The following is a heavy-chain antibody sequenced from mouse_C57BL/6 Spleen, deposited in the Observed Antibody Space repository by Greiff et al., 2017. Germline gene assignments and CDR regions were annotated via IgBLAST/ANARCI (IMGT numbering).Heavy chain of an antibody. D-gene: IGHD1-1*01. CDR2: INPSTGGT. CDR3: ARLLRSYWYFDV. CDR1: GYSFTGYY. Sequence: VQLKESGPELVKPGASVKISCKASGYSFTGYYMHWVKQSSEKSLEWIGEINPSTGGTSYNQKFKGKATLTVDKSSSTAYMQLKSLTSEDSAVYYCARLLRSYWYFDVWGTGTTVTVSS. J-gene: IGHJ1*03. V-gene: IGHV1-43*01.